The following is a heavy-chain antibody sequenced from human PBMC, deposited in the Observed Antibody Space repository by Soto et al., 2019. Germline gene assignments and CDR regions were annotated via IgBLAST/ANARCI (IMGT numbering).Heavy chain of an antibody. CDR2: ISSSSSTI. V-gene: IGHV3-48*01. CDR3: AKEIVGAPGWFDP. Sequence: PGGSLRLSCAASGFIFSTYSMNWVRQGPGKGLEWVSYISSSSSTIFYTDSVKGRFTVSRDNAKNSLYLQMNSLRAEDTALYYCAKEIVGAPGWFDPWGQGTLVTVSS. CDR1: GFIFSTYS. D-gene: IGHD1-26*01. J-gene: IGHJ5*02.